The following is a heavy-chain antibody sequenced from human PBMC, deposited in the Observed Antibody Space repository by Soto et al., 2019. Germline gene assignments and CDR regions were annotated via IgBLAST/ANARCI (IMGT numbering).Heavy chain of an antibody. CDR1: GFTFSRYA. D-gene: IGHD6-25*01. Sequence: DVQLLESGGGLVQPGGSLRLSGAGSGFTFSRYAMGWIRQTPGTGLQWVATITNGGLNTDSADSVKGRFTISRDNSRGTLYLQMTSLRVEDTAVYFCVKGSASGSPYYFDFWGQGTLVAVSS. CDR3: VKGSASGSPYYFDF. CDR2: ITNGGLNT. J-gene: IGHJ4*02. V-gene: IGHV3-23*01.